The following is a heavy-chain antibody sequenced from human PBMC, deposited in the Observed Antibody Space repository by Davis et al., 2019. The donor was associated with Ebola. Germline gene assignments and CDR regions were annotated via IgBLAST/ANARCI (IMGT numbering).Heavy chain of an antibody. CDR2: INPSDGNT. V-gene: IGHV1-46*01. D-gene: IGHD3-10*01. CDR3: VADGHVGYGSGPY. Sequence: ASVKVSCKTSGYTFTSYYVQWVRQAPGQGLEWMGFINPSDGNTAYAQKCQGRVTMTRDTSTRTVYMELRSLTSEDAAVYYCVADGHVGYGSGPYWGQGTLVTVSS. CDR1: GYTFTSYY. J-gene: IGHJ4*02.